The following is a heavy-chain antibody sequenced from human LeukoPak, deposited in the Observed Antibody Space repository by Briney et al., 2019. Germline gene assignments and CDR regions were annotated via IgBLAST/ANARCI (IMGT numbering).Heavy chain of an antibody. D-gene: IGHD3-10*01. CDR1: GFIFSRNY. Sequence: GGSLRLSCAASGFIFSRNYMNWVRQTPGKGLEWVANINQDGSQKFYVDSVKGRFTISRDNANNSLYLQMNSLRAEDTAVYYCARDRSRELWFGELLYWGQGTLVTVSS. CDR2: INQDGSQK. CDR3: ARDRSRELWFGELLY. J-gene: IGHJ4*02. V-gene: IGHV3-7*01.